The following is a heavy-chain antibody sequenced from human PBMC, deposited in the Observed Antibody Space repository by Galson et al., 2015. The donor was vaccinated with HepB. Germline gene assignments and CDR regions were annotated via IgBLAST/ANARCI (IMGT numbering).Heavy chain of an antibody. J-gene: IGHJ4*02. D-gene: IGHD3-16*01. CDR3: AKDSGLGGEDY. V-gene: IGHV3-23*01. CDR1: GFTFSVYT. CDR2: IRGSGTGT. Sequence: SLRLSCAASGFTFSVYTMNWVRQAPGKGLEWVSAIRGSGTGTYCADSVKGRFTISRDDSKNTLFLQLNSLRAEDTAIYYCAKDSGLGGEDYWGQGILVTVSS.